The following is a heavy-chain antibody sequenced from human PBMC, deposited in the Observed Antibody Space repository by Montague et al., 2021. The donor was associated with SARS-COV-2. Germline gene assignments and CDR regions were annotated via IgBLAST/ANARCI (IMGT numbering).Heavy chain of an antibody. CDR1: GGSISSYY. V-gene: IGHV4-59*12. Sequence: SETLSLTCTVSGGSISSYYWSWIRQPPGKGLEWIWYIYYSWSTNYNPSLKSRVTISVDTSKNQFSLKLSSVTAADTAVYYCARAGSGSYSFYYYYGMDVWGQGTTVTVSS. D-gene: IGHD3-10*01. J-gene: IGHJ6*02. CDR2: IYYSWST. CDR3: ARAGSGSYSFYYYYGMDV.